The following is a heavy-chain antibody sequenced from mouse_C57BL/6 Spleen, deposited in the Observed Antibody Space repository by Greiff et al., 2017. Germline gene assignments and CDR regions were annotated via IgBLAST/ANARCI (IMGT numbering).Heavy chain of an antibody. CDR2: IDPSDSYT. CDR1: GYTFTSYW. D-gene: IGHD1-1*01. J-gene: IGHJ1*03. V-gene: IGHV1-69*01. CDR3: ARGVVATRWYFDV. Sequence: VQLQQPGAELVMPGASVKLSCKASGYTFTSYWMHWVKQRPGQGLEWIGEIDPSDSYTNYNQKFKGKSTLTVDKSSSTAYMQLSSLTSEDSAVYYCARGVVATRWYFDVWGTGTTVTVSS.